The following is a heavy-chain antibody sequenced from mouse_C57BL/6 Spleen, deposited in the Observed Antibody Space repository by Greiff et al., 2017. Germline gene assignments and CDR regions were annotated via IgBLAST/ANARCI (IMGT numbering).Heavy chain of an antibody. CDR1: GFTFSDYG. D-gene: IGHD1-1*01. CDR2: ISNLAYSI. J-gene: IGHJ2*01. V-gene: IGHV5-15*01. CDR3: ARHDYGFDY. Sequence: EVHLVESGGGLVQPGGSLKLSCAASGFTFSDYGMAWVRQAPRKGPEWVAFISNLAYSIYYADTVTGRFTISRENAKNTLYLEMSSLRSEDTAMYYCARHDYGFDYWGQGTTLTVSS.